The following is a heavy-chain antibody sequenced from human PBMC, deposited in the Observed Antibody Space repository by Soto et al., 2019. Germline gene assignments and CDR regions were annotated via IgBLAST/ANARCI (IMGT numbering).Heavy chain of an antibody. Sequence: QVQLVQSGAEVKKPGASVKVSCKASGYTFTSYGISWVRQAPGQGLEWMGWISAYNGNTNYAQKLQGRVTMTTDTSTSTAYMELRRLRSDDTAVYYCARGDCSSTSCSTGNEYFDYWGQGTLVTVSS. CDR3: ARGDCSSTSCSTGNEYFDY. J-gene: IGHJ4*02. V-gene: IGHV1-18*01. D-gene: IGHD2-2*01. CDR1: GYTFTSYG. CDR2: ISAYNGNT.